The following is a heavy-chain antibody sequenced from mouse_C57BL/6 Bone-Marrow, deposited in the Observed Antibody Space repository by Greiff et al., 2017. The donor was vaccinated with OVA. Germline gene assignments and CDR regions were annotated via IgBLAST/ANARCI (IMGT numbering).Heavy chain of an antibody. CDR3: ARSEDYDEGWYFDV. CDR1: GYTFTSYW. D-gene: IGHD2-4*01. V-gene: IGHV1-69*01. J-gene: IGHJ1*03. Sequence: QVQLQQPGAELVMPGASVKLSCKASGYTFTSYWMHWVKQRPGQGLEWIGEIDPSDSYTHYNQKFKGKSTLTVDKSSSTAYMQLSSLTSEDSAVYYCARSEDYDEGWYFDVWGTGTTVTVSS. CDR2: IDPSDSYT.